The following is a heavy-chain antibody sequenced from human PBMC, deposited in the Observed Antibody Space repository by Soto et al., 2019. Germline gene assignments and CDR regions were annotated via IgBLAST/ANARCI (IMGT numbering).Heavy chain of an antibody. CDR1: GFSLSTSVLG. V-gene: IGHV2-5*01. CDR2: IYWNDDK. CDR3: AHSLYCSGGSCYSDYYYYGMDV. D-gene: IGHD2-15*01. J-gene: IGHJ6*02. Sequence: XGPTQVNATQTLTLTCTFSGFSLSTSVLGVGWIRQPPGKALEWLALIYWNDDKRYSPSLKSRLTITKDTSKNQVVLTMTNMDPVETATYYCAHSLYCSGGSCYSDYYYYGMDVWGQGTTVTVSS.